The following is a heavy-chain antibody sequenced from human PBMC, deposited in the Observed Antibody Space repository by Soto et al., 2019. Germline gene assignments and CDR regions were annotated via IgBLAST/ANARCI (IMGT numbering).Heavy chain of an antibody. D-gene: IGHD6-19*01. CDR3: ARDPNHSSGWPIDY. Sequence: GGSLRLSCAASGFTFSSYGMHWVRQAPGKGLEWVAVIWYDGSNKYYADSVKGRFTISRDNSKNTLYLQMNSLRAEDTAVYYCARDPNHSSGWPIDYWGQGTLVTVSS. CDR1: GFTFSSYG. V-gene: IGHV3-33*01. J-gene: IGHJ4*02. CDR2: IWYDGSNK.